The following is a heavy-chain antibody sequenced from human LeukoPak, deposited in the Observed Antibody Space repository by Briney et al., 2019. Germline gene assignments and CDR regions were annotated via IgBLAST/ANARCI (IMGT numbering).Heavy chain of an antibody. CDR2: IDPSDSYT. Sequence: HGESLKISCKGSGYSFTNYWIAWVRQMPGKGLEWMGRIDPSDSYTNYSPSFQGHVTISADKSISTAYLQWSSLKASDTAMYYCARRTIFGEVYYFDYWGQGTLVTVSS. D-gene: IGHD3-3*01. J-gene: IGHJ4*02. V-gene: IGHV5-10-1*01. CDR3: ARRTIFGEVYYFDY. CDR1: GYSFTNYW.